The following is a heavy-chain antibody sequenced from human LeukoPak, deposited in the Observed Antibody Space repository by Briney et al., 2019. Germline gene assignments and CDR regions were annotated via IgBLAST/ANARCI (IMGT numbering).Heavy chain of an antibody. Sequence: PSETLSLTCTVSSGSIRNYYWGWIRQPPGKGLEWIGYIFYSGSTNYNPSLKSRVTISVDTSQNRFSLKLNSVTAADSAIYYCARDGAYIDYWGQGILVTVSS. V-gene: IGHV4-59*01. J-gene: IGHJ4*02. CDR3: ARDGAYIDY. CDR1: SGSIRNYY. CDR2: IFYSGST.